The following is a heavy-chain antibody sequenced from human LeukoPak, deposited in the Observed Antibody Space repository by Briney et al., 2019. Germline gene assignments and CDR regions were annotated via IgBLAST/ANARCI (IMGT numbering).Heavy chain of an antibody. CDR2: ISDSTT. V-gene: IGHV3-23*01. Sequence: GGSLRLSCAASGFSFSNYAMSWVRQAPGKGLEWVSVISDSTTYYADSVNGRFTISRDNSRNTLYLQMNSLRAEDTAVYYCAKGGDYWCWDSWGQGTLVTVSS. D-gene: IGHD3-22*01. CDR1: GFSFSNYA. CDR3: AKGGDYWCWDS. J-gene: IGHJ4*02.